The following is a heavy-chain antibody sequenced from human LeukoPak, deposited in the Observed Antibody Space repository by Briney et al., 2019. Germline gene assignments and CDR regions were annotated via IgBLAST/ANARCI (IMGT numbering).Heavy chain of an antibody. CDR1: GFTFSSYI. D-gene: IGHD3-10*02. Sequence: GGSLRLSCAASGFTFSSYIMNWVRQAPGKGLEWVSIISSGSSYIHYADSVKGRFTISRDNAKNSLYLQMNSLRAEDTAVYYCAELGITMIGGVWGKGTTVTISS. CDR3: AELGITMIGGV. J-gene: IGHJ6*04. V-gene: IGHV3-21*01. CDR2: ISSGSSYI.